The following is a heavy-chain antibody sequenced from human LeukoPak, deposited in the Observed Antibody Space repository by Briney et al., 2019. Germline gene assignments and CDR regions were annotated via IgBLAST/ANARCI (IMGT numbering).Heavy chain of an antibody. D-gene: IGHD3-9*01. CDR1: GFTFSSYA. V-gene: IGHV3-30-3*01. Sequence: GGSLRLSCAASGFTFSSYAMHWVRQAPGKGLEWVAVISYDGSNKYYADSVKGRFTISRDNSKNTLYLQMNSLRAEDTAVYYCARDRDTLRYFDWLYSFGYWGQGTLVTVSS. CDR3: ARDRDTLRYFDWLYSFGY. CDR2: ISYDGSNK. J-gene: IGHJ4*02.